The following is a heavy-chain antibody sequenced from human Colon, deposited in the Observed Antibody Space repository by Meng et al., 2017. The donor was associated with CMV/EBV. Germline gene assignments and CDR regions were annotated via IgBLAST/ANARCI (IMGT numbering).Heavy chain of an antibody. Sequence: QLHWEGAGPGLVKPARTLALTCTFSGGSFTSNSYFWGWIRQPPGKGLEYIGSIYNSGSAYYNPSLKSRVTISLDTSKNQFSLKLSSVTAADTAMYYCARVVLNFFDYWGQGTLVTVPS. CDR1: GGSFTSNSYF. CDR2: IYNSGSA. J-gene: IGHJ4*02. V-gene: IGHV4-39*07. D-gene: IGHD3-10*02. CDR3: ARVVLNFFDY.